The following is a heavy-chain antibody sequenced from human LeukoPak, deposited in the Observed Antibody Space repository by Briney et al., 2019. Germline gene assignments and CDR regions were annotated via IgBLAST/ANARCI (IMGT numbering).Heavy chain of an antibody. J-gene: IGHJ4*02. D-gene: IGHD3-3*01. CDR3: RSYDFWSGYYGFDY. V-gene: IGHV3-15*01. CDR2: IKSKTDGGTT. Sequence: GGSLRLSCAASGFTFSNSDMNWVHQAPGKGLEWVGRIKSKTDGGTTDYAAPVKGRFTISRDDSKNTPYLQMNSLKTEDTAVYYCRSYDFWSGYYGFDYWGQGTLVTVSS. CDR1: GFTFSNSD.